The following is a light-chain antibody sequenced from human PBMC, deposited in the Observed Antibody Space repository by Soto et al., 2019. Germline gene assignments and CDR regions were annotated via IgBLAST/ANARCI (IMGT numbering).Light chain of an antibody. CDR2: EVT. V-gene: IGLV2-8*01. CDR1: SSDVGAYNY. J-gene: IGLJ3*02. CDR3: CSFASSNTWV. Sequence: QSVLTQPPSASGSPGQSVTISCTGTSSDVGAYNYVSWYQQHAGKARKLVIHEVTKRPSGVPDRVSGSKCANTACLTVSGLQAEDEADYYCCSFASSNTWVFGGGTKLTVL.